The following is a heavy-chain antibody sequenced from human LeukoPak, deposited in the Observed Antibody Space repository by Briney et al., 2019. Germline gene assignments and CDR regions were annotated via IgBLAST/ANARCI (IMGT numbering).Heavy chain of an antibody. V-gene: IGHV4-4*02. CDR1: GGSIRSTNW. D-gene: IGHD1-14*01. CDR2: IYHSGTT. J-gene: IGHJ4*02. Sequence: SETLSLTCAVSGGSIRSTNWWSWVRQPPGKGLEWIGEIYHSGTTNYNPSLRSRLTISVDKSKNQFSLKLSSVTAADTAVYYCAKLSGPDNLNGDFWGQGTLVTVSS. CDR3: AKLSGPDNLNGDF.